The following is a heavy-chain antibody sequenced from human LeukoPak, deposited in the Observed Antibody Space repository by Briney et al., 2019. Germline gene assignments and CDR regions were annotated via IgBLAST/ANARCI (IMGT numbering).Heavy chain of an antibody. CDR1: GGSISSYY. CDR3: ARDSIGPDAFDI. D-gene: IGHD2/OR15-2a*01. CDR2: IYYSGST. V-gene: IGHV4-59*01. J-gene: IGHJ3*02. Sequence: SETLSLTCTVSGGSISSYYWSWIRQPPRKGLEWIGYIYYSGSTNYNPSLKSRVTISVDTSKNQLSLKLSSVTAADTAVYYCARDSIGPDAFDIWGQGTMVTVSS.